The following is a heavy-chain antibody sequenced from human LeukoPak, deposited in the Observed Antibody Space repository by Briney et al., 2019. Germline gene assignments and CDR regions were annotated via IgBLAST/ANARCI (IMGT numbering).Heavy chain of an antibody. V-gene: IGHV1-24*01. CDR1: GYTFTSYD. D-gene: IGHD4-17*01. Sequence: ASVKVSCKASGYTFTSYDINWVRQATGKGLEWMGGFDPEDGETIYAQKFQGRVTMTEDTSTDTAYMELSSLRSEDTAVYYCATADYGDAYKLWGQGTLVTVSS. CDR3: ATADYGDAYKL. CDR2: FDPEDGET. J-gene: IGHJ4*02.